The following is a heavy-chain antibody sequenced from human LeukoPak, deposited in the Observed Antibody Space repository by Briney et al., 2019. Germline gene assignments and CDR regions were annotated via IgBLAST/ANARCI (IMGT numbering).Heavy chain of an antibody. CDR2: IYSGGGT. CDR1: GFTVSSNY. CDR3: ARGYGSGSFYNPFDY. Sequence: PGGSLRLSCAASGFTVSSNYMSWVRQAPGKGLEWVSVIYSGGGTYYADSVKGRFTISRDISKNTVYLQMNSPRAEDTAVYYCARGYGSGSFYNPFDYWGQGTLVTVSS. J-gene: IGHJ4*02. D-gene: IGHD3-10*01. V-gene: IGHV3-53*01.